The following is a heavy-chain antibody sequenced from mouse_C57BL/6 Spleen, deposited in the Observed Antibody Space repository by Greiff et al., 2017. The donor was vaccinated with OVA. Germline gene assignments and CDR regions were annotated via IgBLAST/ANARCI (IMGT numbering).Heavy chain of an antibody. CDR2: IDPSDSYT. D-gene: IGHD2-14*01. V-gene: IGHV1-69*01. Sequence: QVQLQQPGAELVMPGASVKLSCKASGYTFTSYWMHWVKQRPGQGLEWIGEIDPSDSYTNYNQKFKGKSTLTVDKSSSTAYMQRSSLTSEDSAVYYCARWELVRKTRDYWGQGTSVTVSS. CDR1: GYTFTSYW. J-gene: IGHJ4*01. CDR3: ARWELVRKTRDY.